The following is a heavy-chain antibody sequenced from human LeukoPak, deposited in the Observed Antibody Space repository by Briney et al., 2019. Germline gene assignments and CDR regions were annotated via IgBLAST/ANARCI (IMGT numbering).Heavy chain of an antibody. CDR2: ISSSSSTI. V-gene: IGHV3-48*01. CDR3: AREGTCSSTSCPPGY. J-gene: IGHJ4*02. D-gene: IGHD2-2*01. Sequence: PGGSPRLSCAASGFTFSSYSMNWVRQAPGKGLEWVSYISSSSSTIYYADSVKGRFTISRDNAKNSLYLQMNSLRAEDTAVYYCAREGTCSSTSCPPGYWGQGTLVTVSS. CDR1: GFTFSSYS.